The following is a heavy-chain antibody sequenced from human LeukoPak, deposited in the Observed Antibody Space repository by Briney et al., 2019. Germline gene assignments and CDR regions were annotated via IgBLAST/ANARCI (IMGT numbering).Heavy chain of an antibody. CDR2: IRYDGSKK. D-gene: IGHD3/OR15-3a*01. J-gene: IGHJ4*02. CDR1: GFTFSDYG. Sequence: GGSLRLSCAASGFTFSDYGMHWVRQAPGKGLEWVTFIRYDGSKKYYADSAKGRFTFSRDNSKNMLYLQMNSLRAGDTAIYYCVKGRDFYFDYWGQGTLVTVSS. CDR3: VKGRDFYFDY. V-gene: IGHV3-30*02.